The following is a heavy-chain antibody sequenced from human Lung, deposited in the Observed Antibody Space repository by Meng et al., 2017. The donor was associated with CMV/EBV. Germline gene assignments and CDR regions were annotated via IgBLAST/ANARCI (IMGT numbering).Heavy chain of an antibody. CDR1: GYTFNDYL. CDR3: TREGFDY. Sequence: QAHRVQPGVEVQKPGTSVKLSCTTSGYTFNDYLIHWVRQAPGQGLEWMGRHKPSTGDTSYAQKFRGRLTVTRHTPISTVYMEVNSLTSDDTAVYYCTREGFDYWGQGALVTVSS. CDR2: HKPSTGDT. J-gene: IGHJ4*02. V-gene: IGHV1-2*06.